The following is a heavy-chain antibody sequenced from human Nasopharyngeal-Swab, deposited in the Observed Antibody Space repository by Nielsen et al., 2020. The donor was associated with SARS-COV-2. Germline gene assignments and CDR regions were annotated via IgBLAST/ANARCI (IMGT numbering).Heavy chain of an antibody. V-gene: IGHV1-46*01. Sequence: WVRQAPGQGLEWMGIINPSGGSTSYAQKFQGRVTMTRDTSTSTVYMELSSLRSEDTAVYYCARGQDCTNGVCYAGGTDAFDIWGQGTMVTVSS. D-gene: IGHD2-8*01. J-gene: IGHJ3*02. CDR2: INPSGGST. CDR3: ARGQDCTNGVCYAGGTDAFDI.